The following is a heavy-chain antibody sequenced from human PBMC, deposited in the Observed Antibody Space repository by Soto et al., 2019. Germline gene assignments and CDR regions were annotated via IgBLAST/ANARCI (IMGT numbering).Heavy chain of an antibody. D-gene: IGHD3-3*01. Sequence: GGSLRRSCAASGFTFSDYYMSWIRQAPGKGLAWVSYISSSGSTIYYADSVKGRFTISRDNAKNSLYLQMNSLRAEDTAVYYCARGDEVYDFWSCYSGGLGMDVWGQGTTVTVSS. J-gene: IGHJ6*02. V-gene: IGHV3-11*01. CDR1: GFTFSDYY. CDR2: ISSSGSTI. CDR3: ARGDEVYDFWSCYSGGLGMDV.